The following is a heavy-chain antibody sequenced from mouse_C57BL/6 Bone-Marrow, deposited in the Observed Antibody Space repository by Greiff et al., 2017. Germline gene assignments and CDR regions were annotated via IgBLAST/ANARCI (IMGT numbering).Heavy chain of an antibody. CDR1: GFNIKDYY. V-gene: IGHV14-1*01. CDR3: TTSLNYYGSSYWFAY. CDR2: IDPEDGDT. Sequence: VQLQQSGAELVRPGASVKLSCTASGFNIKDYYMHWVKQRPEQGLEWIGRIDPEDGDTEYAPKFQGKATMTADTSSNTAYLQLSSLTSEDTAVYYCTTSLNYYGSSYWFAYWGQGTLVTVSA. J-gene: IGHJ3*01. D-gene: IGHD1-1*01.